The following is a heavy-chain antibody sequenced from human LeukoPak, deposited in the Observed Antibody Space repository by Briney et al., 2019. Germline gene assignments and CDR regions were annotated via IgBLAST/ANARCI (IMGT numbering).Heavy chain of an antibody. J-gene: IGHJ4*02. V-gene: IGHV1-46*01. D-gene: IGHD3-3*01. CDR3: ARELTIFGVVSRIGY. CDR1: GYTFTSYY. CDR2: INPSGGST. Sequence: ASVKVSCKASGYTFTSYYMHWVRQAPGQGLEWMGIINPSGGSTSYAQKFQGRVTMTRDTSTSTVYMELSSLRSEDTAVYYCARELTIFGVVSRIGYWGQGTLVTVSS.